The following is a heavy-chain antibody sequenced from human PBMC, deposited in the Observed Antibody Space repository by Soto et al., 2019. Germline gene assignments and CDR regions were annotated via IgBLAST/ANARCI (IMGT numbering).Heavy chain of an antibody. CDR2: FDPEDGST. D-gene: IGHD3-10*01. V-gene: IGHV1-24*01. CDR1: GYTLTELS. Sequence: ASVKVSCKVSGYTLTELSMHWVRQAPGKGLEWMGGFDPEDGSTSYAQKFQGRVTMTRDTSTSTVYMELSSLRSEDTAVYYCAREMKGMVRGVIINCYYFDYWGQGTLVTVSS. J-gene: IGHJ4*02. CDR3: AREMKGMVRGVIINCYYFDY.